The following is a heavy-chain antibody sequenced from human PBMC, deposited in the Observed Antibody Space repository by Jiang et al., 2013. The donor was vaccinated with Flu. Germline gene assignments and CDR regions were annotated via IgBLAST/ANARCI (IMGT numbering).Heavy chain of an antibody. CDR3: ARHVGGYCSGGSCLKGDYYYGMDV. CDR2: IYPGDSDT. Sequence: LVESGAEVKKPGESLKISCKGSGYSFTSYWIGWVRQMPGKGLEWMGIIYPGDSDTRYSPSFQGQVTISADKSISTAYLQWSSLKASDTAMYYCARHVGGYCSGGSCLKGDYYYGMDVWGQGTTVTVSS. V-gene: IGHV5-51*01. D-gene: IGHD2-15*01. CDR1: GYSFTSYW. J-gene: IGHJ6*02.